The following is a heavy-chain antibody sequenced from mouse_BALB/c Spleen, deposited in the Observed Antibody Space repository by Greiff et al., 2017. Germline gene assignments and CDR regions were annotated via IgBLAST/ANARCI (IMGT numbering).Heavy chain of an antibody. D-gene: IGHD2-14*01. CDR2: IYPGDGDT. Sequence: QVQLQQSGAELVRPGSSVKISCKASGYAFSSYWMNWVKQRPGQGLEWIGQIYPGDGDTNYNGKFKGKATLTADKSSSTAYMQLSSLTSEDSAVYFCARAGDYRYDWFAYWGQGTLVTVSA. CDR3: ARAGDYRYDWFAY. CDR1: GYAFSSYW. V-gene: IGHV1-80*01. J-gene: IGHJ3*01.